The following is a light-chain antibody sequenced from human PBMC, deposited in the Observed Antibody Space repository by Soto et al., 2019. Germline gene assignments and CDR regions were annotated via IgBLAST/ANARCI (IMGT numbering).Light chain of an antibody. CDR1: QYIGVL. CDR2: SAS. CDR3: LQVYNCPRT. Sequence: DIQMTQSPSFVSASIGDRVTSTCRASQYIGVLLAWFQQNPGKAPKYLIHSASSLQSGVPSTFSDSGSGTDCTLTINSLHPEDFATYYRLQVYNCPRTFGQGTKVEIK. J-gene: IGKJ1*01. V-gene: IGKV1-12*01.